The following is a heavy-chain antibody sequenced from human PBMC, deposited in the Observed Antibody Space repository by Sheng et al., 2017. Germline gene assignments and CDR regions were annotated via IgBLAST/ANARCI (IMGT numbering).Heavy chain of an antibody. D-gene: IGHD6-13*01. J-gene: IGHJ4*02. CDR3: ASGVYGYSSSWYGGADY. CDR1: GYSISSGYY. CDR2: IYHSGST. V-gene: IGHV4-38-2*02. Sequence: QVQLQESGPGLVKPSETLSLTCTVSGYSISSGYYWGWIRQPPGKGLEWIGSIYHSGSTYYNPSLKSRVTISVDTSKNQFSLKLSSVTAADTAVYYCASGVYGYSSSWYGGADYWGQGTLVTVSS.